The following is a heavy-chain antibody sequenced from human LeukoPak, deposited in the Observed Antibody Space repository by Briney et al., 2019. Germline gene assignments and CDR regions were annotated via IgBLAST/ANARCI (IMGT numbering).Heavy chain of an antibody. D-gene: IGHD3-10*01. V-gene: IGHV1-2*02. CDR1: GYTFTGYY. CDR3: AREMVRGVIITHWFDP. CDR2: INPNSGGT. Sequence: ASVKVSCKASGYTFTGYYMHWVRQAPGQGLEWMGWINPNSGGTNYAQKFQGRVTMTRDTSISTAYMELSRLRSDDTAVYYCAREMVRGVIITHWFDPWGQGTLVTVSS. J-gene: IGHJ5*02.